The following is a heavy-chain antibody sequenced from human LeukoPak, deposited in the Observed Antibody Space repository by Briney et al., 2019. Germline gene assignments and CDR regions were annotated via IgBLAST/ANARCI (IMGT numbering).Heavy chain of an antibody. V-gene: IGHV4-39*01. CDR1: GGSSSSSSYC. CDR3: ASHSGSYPSGHFDY. J-gene: IGHJ4*02. Sequence: SETLSLTCTVSGGSSSSSSYCWGWIRQPPGQGLEWIGSIYYSVSNNYNPSLKSRVTISVGTSKNQFSLKLSSVTAADTAVYYCASHSGSYPSGHFDYWGQGTLVTVSS. CDR2: IYYSVSN. D-gene: IGHD1-26*01.